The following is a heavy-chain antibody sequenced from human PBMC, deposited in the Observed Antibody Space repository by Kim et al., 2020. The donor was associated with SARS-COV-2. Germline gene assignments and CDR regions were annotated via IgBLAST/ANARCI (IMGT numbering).Heavy chain of an antibody. J-gene: IGHJ4*02. CDR3: AKDIRYCSGGSCYSWFDY. V-gene: IGHV3-43*02. Sequence: GGSLRLSCAASGFTFDDYAMHWVRQAPGKGLEWVSLISGDGGSTYYADSVKGRFTISRDNSKNSLYLQMNSLRTEDTALYYCAKDIRYCSGGSCYSWFDYWGQGTLVTVSS. CDR2: ISGDGGST. D-gene: IGHD2-15*01. CDR1: GFTFDDYA.